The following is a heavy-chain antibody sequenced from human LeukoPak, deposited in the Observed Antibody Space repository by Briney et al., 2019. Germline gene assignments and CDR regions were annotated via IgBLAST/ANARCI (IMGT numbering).Heavy chain of an antibody. CDR1: GGSISNYY. CDR3: ARRNVLTEGEALDI. J-gene: IGHJ3*02. Sequence: SETLSLTCTVSGGSISNYYWTWIRQPPGKGLEWIGYIYNSRSTKYNPSLESRVTISVDASKTQFSLKMNSVTAADTAVYYCARRNVLTEGEALDIWGQGTMVTVSS. D-gene: IGHD3-16*01. V-gene: IGHV4-59*08. CDR2: IYNSRST.